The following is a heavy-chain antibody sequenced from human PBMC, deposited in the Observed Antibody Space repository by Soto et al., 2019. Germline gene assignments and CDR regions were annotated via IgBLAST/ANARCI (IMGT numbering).Heavy chain of an antibody. CDR3: AGFDYDFWSGYPGEDYYYMDV. J-gene: IGHJ6*03. CDR1: GGSISSYYW. CDR2: IFSNDEK. V-gene: IGHV2-26*01. D-gene: IGHD3-3*01. Sequence: ETLSLTCTVSGGSISSYYWSWIRQPPGKALEWLAHIFSNDEKSYSTSLKSRLTISKDTSKSQVVLTMTNMDPVDTATYYCAGFDYDFWSGYPGEDYYYMDVWGKGTTVTVSS.